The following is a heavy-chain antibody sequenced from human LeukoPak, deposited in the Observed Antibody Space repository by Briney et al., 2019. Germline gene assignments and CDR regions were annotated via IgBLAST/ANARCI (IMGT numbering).Heavy chain of an antibody. CDR2: IIPIFGTA. V-gene: IGHV1-69*01. Sequence: SVKVSCKASGGTFSSYAISWVRQAPGQGLEWMGGIIPIFGTANYAQKFQGRVTITADESTSTAYMELSSLRSEDTAVYYCASPTTNSWGFDYWGQGTLVAVSS. CDR3: ASPTTNSWGFDY. J-gene: IGHJ4*02. D-gene: IGHD1-26*01. CDR1: GGTFSSYA.